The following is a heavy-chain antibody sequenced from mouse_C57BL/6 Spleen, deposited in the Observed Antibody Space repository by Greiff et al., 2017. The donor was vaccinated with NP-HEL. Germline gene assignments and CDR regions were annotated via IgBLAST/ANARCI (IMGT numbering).Heavy chain of an antibody. CDR2: ISSGSSTI. J-gene: IGHJ2*01. D-gene: IGHD2-1*01. CDR1: GFTFSDYG. CDR3: ARQSIYYGNYLDY. Sequence: EVHLVESGGGLVKPGGSLKLSCAASGFTFSDYGMHWVRQAPEKGLEWVAYISSGSSTIYYADTVKGRFTISRDNAKNTLFLQMTSLRSEDTAMYYCARQSIYYGNYLDYWGQGTTLTVSS. V-gene: IGHV5-17*01.